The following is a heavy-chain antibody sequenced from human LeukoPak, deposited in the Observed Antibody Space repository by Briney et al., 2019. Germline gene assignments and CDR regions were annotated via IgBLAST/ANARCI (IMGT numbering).Heavy chain of an antibody. CDR2: ISYDGTSE. J-gene: IGHJ4*02. Sequence: PGGSLRLSCAASGFAFNTYAMHWVRQAPGKGLEWVAVISYDGTSEYYADTVKGRFTISRDNAKNSLYLQMNSLRVEDTAVYYCARDGAVAGIENDYWGQGTLVTVSS. V-gene: IGHV3-30*04. CDR1: GFAFNTYA. D-gene: IGHD6-19*01. CDR3: ARDGAVAGIENDY.